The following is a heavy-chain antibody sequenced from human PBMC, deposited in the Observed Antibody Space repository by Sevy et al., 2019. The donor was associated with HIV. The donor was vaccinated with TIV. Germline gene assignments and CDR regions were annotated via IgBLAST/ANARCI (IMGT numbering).Heavy chain of an antibody. CDR3: ARDSCSGGSCYQSGVY. Sequence: ASVKVSCKASGYTLTKLSMHWVRQALGKGFEWMGGFDPEDGERIYAQKFQGRVIMTEDTSTNTAYMELSSLRSDDTAVYYCARDSCSGGSCYQSGVYWGQGTLVTVSS. D-gene: IGHD2-15*01. V-gene: IGHV1-24*01. CDR2: FDPEDGER. J-gene: IGHJ4*02. CDR1: GYTLTKLS.